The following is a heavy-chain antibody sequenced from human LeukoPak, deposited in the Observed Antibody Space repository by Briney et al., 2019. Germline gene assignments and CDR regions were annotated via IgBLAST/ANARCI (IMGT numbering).Heavy chain of an antibody. D-gene: IGHD3-10*01. J-gene: IGHJ6*02. CDR1: GGSISSYY. CDR2: IYYSGST. Sequence: SETLSLTCTVSGGSISSYYWSWIRQPPGKGLEWIGYIYYSGSTNYNPSLKSRVTISVDTSKNQFSLKLSSVTAADTAVYYCARDNLYGSGSEYYYHGMDVWGQGTTVTVSS. V-gene: IGHV4-59*01. CDR3: ARDNLYGSGSEYYYHGMDV.